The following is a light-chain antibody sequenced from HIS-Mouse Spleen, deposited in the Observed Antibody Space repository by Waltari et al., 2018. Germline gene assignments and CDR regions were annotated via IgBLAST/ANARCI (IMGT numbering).Light chain of an antibody. CDR2: EDS. Sequence: SYVLTQPPSVSVAPGKTARITCGGNNIGSKSVHWYQQKPGQAPVLVVYEDSDRPSGIPGRLSGSNAGNTATLTISRVEAGDEADYYCQVWDSSSDHVVFGGGTKLTVL. V-gene: IGLV3-21*03. J-gene: IGLJ2*01. CDR1: NIGSKS. CDR3: QVWDSSSDHVV.